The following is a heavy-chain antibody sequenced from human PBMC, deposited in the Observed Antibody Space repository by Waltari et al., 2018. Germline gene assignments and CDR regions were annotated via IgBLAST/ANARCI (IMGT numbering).Heavy chain of an antibody. D-gene: IGHD7-27*01. Sequence: EVQLVESGGGLVKPGGYLRLSCAASGFTFSSYSLNCVRQAPGKGRGLVSAIRRTGSYTHYADSVKGRFTISRDNSRNSLYLQMNSLRAEDTAVYDCARGGWGFYLDDWGQGTLVTFSS. CDR2: IRRTGSYT. CDR3: ARGGWGFYLDD. CDR1: GFTFSSYS. J-gene: IGHJ4*02. V-gene: IGHV3-21*01.